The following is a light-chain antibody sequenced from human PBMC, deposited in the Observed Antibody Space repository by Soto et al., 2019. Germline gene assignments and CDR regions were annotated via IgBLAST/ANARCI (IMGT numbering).Light chain of an antibody. CDR1: QSVSSN. Sequence: EVVMTQSPATLCVSPGERATLSCRASQSVSSNLAWYQQKPGQAPRLLIYGASTRVTGIAARFSGSGSGTDFTLTISSLQSEDSAVYYCQHGRAFGPGTKVDIK. CDR2: GAS. V-gene: IGKV3-15*01. J-gene: IGKJ3*01. CDR3: QHGRA.